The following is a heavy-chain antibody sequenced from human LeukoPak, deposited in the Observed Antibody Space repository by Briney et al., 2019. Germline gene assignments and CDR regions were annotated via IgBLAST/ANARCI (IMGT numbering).Heavy chain of an antibody. J-gene: IGHJ4*02. CDR1: GFTFSTYT. CDR3: ASERYYDSSGYYYGSFDY. CDR2: ISGSSSYI. V-gene: IGHV3-21*01. Sequence: GGSLRLSCAASGFTFSTYTMNWVRQAPGKGLEWVSSISGSSSYIYNADSVKGRFTISRDNAENSLYLQMNSLRAEDTAVYYCASERYYDSSGYYYGSFDYWGQGTLVTVSS. D-gene: IGHD3-22*01.